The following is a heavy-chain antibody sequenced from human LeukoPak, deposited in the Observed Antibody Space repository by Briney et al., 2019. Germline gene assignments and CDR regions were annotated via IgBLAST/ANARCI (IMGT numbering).Heavy chain of an antibody. D-gene: IGHD3-10*01. J-gene: IGHJ4*02. CDR2: INHSGST. CDR3: AGTPTVSGEYYFDY. CDR1: GGSFSGYY. Sequence: SETLSLTCAVYGGSFSGYYWSWIRQPPGKGLERIGEINHSGSTNYNPSLKSRVTISVDTSKNQFSLKLSSVTAADTAVYYCAGTPTVSGEYYFDYWGQGTLVTVSS. V-gene: IGHV4-34*01.